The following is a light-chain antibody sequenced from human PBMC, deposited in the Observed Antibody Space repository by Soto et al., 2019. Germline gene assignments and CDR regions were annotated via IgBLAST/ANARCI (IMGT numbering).Light chain of an antibody. CDR3: QESHTAWT. Sequence: DIQVTQSPSSLSASVGDRVTITCRTSQRIYNYFNWYQQKPGEAPKLLIYAASSLQDGVPSRFSGSGSGTDFTLTISSLQSEDFATYYCQESHTAWTFGQGTKVEIK. V-gene: IGKV1-39*01. CDR2: AAS. CDR1: QRIYNY. J-gene: IGKJ1*01.